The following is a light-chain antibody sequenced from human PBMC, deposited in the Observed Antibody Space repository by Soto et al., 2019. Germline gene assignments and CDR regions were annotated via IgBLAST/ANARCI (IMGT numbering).Light chain of an antibody. CDR1: QNVNNAY. Sequence: EIVLTQSPGTLSLSPGERATLSCRVSQNVNNAYLAWYQQKPGRAPRLLISGASSRAAGIPDRFSGSGSGTYFPLAITRLQPEDSAMYYCQQSDIPPWTFGQGTKVEIK. J-gene: IGKJ1*01. V-gene: IGKV3-20*01. CDR3: QQSDIPPWT. CDR2: GAS.